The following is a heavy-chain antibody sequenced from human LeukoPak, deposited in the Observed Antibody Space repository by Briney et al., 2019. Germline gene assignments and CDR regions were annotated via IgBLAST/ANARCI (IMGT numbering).Heavy chain of an antibody. CDR2: IYHSGST. CDR3: ARTDPLGSDYYMDV. CDR1: GYSISSGYY. J-gene: IGHJ6*03. Sequence: SETLSLTCTVSGYSISSGYYWGWIRQPPGKGLEWIGSIYHSGSTYYNPSLKSRVTISVDTSKNQFSLKLSSVTAADTAVYYCARTDPLGSDYYMDVWGKGTTVTVSS. D-gene: IGHD2-15*01. V-gene: IGHV4-38-2*02.